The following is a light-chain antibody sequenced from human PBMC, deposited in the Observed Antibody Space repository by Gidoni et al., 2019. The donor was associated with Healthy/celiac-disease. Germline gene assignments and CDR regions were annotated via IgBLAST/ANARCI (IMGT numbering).Light chain of an antibody. V-gene: IGLV2-14*03. CDR3: SSYTSSSTPWV. J-gene: IGLJ3*02. CDR1: SSDVGGYNY. CDR2: DVS. Sequence: SALTQPASVSGSPGQSITISCTGTSSDVGGYNYVSWYQQHPGKAPNLMIYDVSNRPSGVSNRFSGSKSGNTASLTISGLQAEDEADYYCSSYTSSSTPWVFGGGTKLTVL.